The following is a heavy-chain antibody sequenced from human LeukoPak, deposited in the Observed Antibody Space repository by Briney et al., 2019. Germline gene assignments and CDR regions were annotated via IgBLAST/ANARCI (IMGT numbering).Heavy chain of an antibody. CDR1: GFTFSSYA. J-gene: IGHJ6*03. CDR3: AKDRYYDSSGYKSYYYYMDV. D-gene: IGHD3-22*01. V-gene: IGHV3-23*01. Sequence: GGSLRLSCAASGFTFSSYAMSWVRQAPGKGLECVSAISGSGGSTYYADSVKGRFTISRDNSKNTLYLQMNSLRAEDTAVYYCAKDRYYDSSGYKSYYYYMDVWGKGTTVTVSS. CDR2: ISGSGGST.